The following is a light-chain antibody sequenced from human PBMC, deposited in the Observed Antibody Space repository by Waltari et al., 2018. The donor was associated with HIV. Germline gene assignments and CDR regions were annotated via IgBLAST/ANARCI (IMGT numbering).Light chain of an antibody. V-gene: IGLV2-14*01. CDR3: SSYTSSSTLYV. CDR2: EVS. J-gene: IGLJ1*01. Sequence: QSALTQPASVSVSPGQSITISCTGTSSDVGGYNYVSWYQQHPGKAPKLMISEVSNRPSGVTNRFSGSKSGNTASLTISGLQVEDEADYYCSSYTSSSTLYVFGTGTKVTVL. CDR1: SSDVGGYNY.